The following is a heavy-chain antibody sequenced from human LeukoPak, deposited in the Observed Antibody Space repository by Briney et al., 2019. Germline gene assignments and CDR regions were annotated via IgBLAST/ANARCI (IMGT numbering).Heavy chain of an antibody. Sequence: GGSLRLSCAASGLTFTTYAMSWVRQAPGKGLEWVSAISATSGNTYYTDSVKGRFTISRDNSKNTLYLQMNSLRAEDTAVYYCAKEIAVTGFFDYWGQGTLVTVSS. J-gene: IGHJ4*02. CDR3: AKEIAVTGFFDY. CDR1: GLTFTTYA. D-gene: IGHD1-20*01. V-gene: IGHV3-23*01. CDR2: ISATSGNT.